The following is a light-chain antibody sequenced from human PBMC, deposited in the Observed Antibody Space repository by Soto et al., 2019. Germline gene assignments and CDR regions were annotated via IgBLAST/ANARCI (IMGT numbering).Light chain of an antibody. CDR2: GAS. J-gene: IGKJ1*01. CDR1: QTVSTS. CDR3: QQYGTSPWT. Sequence: EVVLTQSPGTLSLSPGERATLSCRASQTVSTSLAWYQQKPGQAPRLLVRGASGRVSGIPDRFSGSGSGTDFPLTISRLEPEDFALYYCQQYGTSPWTFGQGTKVEI. V-gene: IGKV3-20*01.